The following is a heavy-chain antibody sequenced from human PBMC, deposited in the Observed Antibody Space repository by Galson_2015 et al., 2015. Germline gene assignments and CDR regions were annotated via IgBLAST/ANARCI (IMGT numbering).Heavy chain of an antibody. V-gene: IGHV3-30-3*01. CDR1: GFTFSSYA. J-gene: IGHJ6*02. CDR2: ISYDESNK. D-gene: IGHD6-19*01. Sequence: SLRLSCAASGFTFSSYAMHWVRQAPGKGLEWVAVISYDESNKYYADSVKGRFTISRDNSKNTLYLQMNSLRAEDTAVYYCARVRSSSGWSNYYYGMDVWGQGTTVTVSS. CDR3: ARVRSSSGWSNYYYGMDV.